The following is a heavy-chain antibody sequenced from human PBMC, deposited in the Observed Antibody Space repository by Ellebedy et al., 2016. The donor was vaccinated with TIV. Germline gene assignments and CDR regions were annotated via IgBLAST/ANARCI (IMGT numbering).Heavy chain of an antibody. CDR1: GGTFSSYA. J-gene: IGHJ4*02. CDR3: ARARSSGWLHTPDY. Sequence: AASVKVSCKASGGTFSSYAISWVRQAPGQGLEWMGRIIPILGIANYAQKLQGRVTMTRDTSTSTVYMELSSLGSEDTAVYYCARARSSGWLHTPDYWGQGLLVTVSS. CDR2: IIPILGIA. D-gene: IGHD6-19*01. V-gene: IGHV1-69*04.